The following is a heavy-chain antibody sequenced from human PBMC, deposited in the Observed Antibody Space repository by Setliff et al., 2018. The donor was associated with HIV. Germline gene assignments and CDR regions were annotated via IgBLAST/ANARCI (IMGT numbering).Heavy chain of an antibody. Sequence: AASVKVSCKASGYTSTSYLITWVRQAPGQGLEWMGWISAYNGNTNYAQKLQGRVTMTTDTSTSTAYMELRSLRSDDTAVYYCARIPTGTTLYYYRLDVWGQGTTVT. J-gene: IGHJ6*02. V-gene: IGHV1-18*01. D-gene: IGHD1-1*01. CDR1: GYTSTSYL. CDR3: ARIPTGTTLYYYRLDV. CDR2: ISAYNGNT.